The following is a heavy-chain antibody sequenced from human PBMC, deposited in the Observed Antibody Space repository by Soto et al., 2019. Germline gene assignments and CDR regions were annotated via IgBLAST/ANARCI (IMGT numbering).Heavy chain of an antibody. CDR3: ARGGYCSSTSCYHFAY. J-gene: IGHJ4*02. V-gene: IGHV1-3*01. Sequence: GASVKVSCKASGYTFTSYAMHWVRQAPGQRLEWMGWINAGNGNTKYSQKFQGRVTITRDTSASTAYMELSSLRSEDTAVYYCARGGYCSSTSCYHFAYWGQGTLVTVSS. CDR2: INAGNGNT. CDR1: GYTFTSYA. D-gene: IGHD2-2*01.